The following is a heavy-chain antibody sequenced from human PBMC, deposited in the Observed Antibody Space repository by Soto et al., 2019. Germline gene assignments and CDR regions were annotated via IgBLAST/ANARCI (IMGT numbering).Heavy chain of an antibody. CDR3: ARLYGYCIRNSCHGHYAMDV. D-gene: IGHD2-2*01. Sequence: PSETLSLTCTVSGGSISGHYWTWIRQPPGKGLEYIGYIYYSGSTNYNPSLKSRVTISIDTSKNQFSLKLTSVTAADTAVYYCARLYGYCIRNSCHGHYAMDVWGQGTTVTVSS. V-gene: IGHV4-59*08. CDR2: IYYSGST. CDR1: GGSISGHY. J-gene: IGHJ6*02.